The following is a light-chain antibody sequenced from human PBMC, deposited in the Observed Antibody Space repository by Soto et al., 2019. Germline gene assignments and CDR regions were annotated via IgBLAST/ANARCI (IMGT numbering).Light chain of an antibody. V-gene: IGLV2-14*01. J-gene: IGLJ2*01. CDR1: SSDVGGYNY. CDR2: DVS. CDR3: SSYTSSSTLG. Sequence: QSVLTQPASVSGSPGQSITISRTGTSSDVGGYNYVSWYQQHPGKAPKLMIYDVSNRPSGVSNRFSGSKSGNTASLTISGLQAGDEADYYCSSYTSSSTLGFGGGTKLTVL.